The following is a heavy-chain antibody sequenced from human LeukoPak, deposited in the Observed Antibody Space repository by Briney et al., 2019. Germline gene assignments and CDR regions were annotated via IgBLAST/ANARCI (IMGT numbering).Heavy chain of an antibody. CDR3: ARGSGSSGWYLGAFDI. D-gene: IGHD6-19*01. V-gene: IGHV4-59*01. CDR1: GGSMSSYY. CDR2: IYYSGST. Sequence: SETLSLTCTVSGGSMSSYYWGWLRQPPGKGMGYLGYIYYSGSTNYNPSLKSRVTISVYTSKNQFSLKLSSVTAADTAVYYCARGSGSSGWYLGAFDIWGQGTMVTVSS. J-gene: IGHJ3*02.